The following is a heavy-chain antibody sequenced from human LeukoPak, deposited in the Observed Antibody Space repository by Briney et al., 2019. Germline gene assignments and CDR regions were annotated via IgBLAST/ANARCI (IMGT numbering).Heavy chain of an antibody. CDR1: GFTFSSYG. D-gene: IGHD2-21*01. CDR3: AKEGLGRPLAYCGGDCYSGDY. J-gene: IGHJ4*02. V-gene: IGHV3-33*06. CDR2: IWYDGSNK. Sequence: KAGGSLRLSCAASGFTFSSYGMHWVRQAPGKGLEWVAVIWYDGSNKYYADSVKGRFTISRDNSKNTLYLQMNSLRAEDTAVYYCAKEGLGRPLAYCGGDCYSGDYWGQGTLVTVSS.